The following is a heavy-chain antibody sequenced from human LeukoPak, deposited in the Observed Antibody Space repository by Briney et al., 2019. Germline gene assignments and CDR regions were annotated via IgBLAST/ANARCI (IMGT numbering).Heavy chain of an antibody. Sequence: GGSLRLSCAASGFTFSSYGMHWVRQAPGKGLEWVAVISYDGSNKYYADSVKGRFTISRDNSKNTLYLQMNSLRAEDTAVYYCAKDSSSSPHGYYFDYWGQGTLVTVSS. J-gene: IGHJ4*02. D-gene: IGHD6-6*01. CDR2: ISYDGSNK. V-gene: IGHV3-30*18. CDR1: GFTFSSYG. CDR3: AKDSSSSPHGYYFDY.